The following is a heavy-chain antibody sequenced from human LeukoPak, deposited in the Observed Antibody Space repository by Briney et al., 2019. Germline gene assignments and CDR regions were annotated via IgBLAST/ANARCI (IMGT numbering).Heavy chain of an antibody. Sequence: SQTLSLTCTVSGGSISSGSYYWSWIRQPAGKGLEWIGRIYTSGSTNYNPSLKSRVTISIDTSKNQFSLKLSSVTAADTAVYYCATALSGDGYYFDYWAREPWSPSPQ. J-gene: IGHJ4*02. D-gene: IGHD5-24*01. CDR2: IYTSGST. CDR3: ATALSGDGYYFDY. V-gene: IGHV4-61*02. CDR1: GGSISSGSYY.